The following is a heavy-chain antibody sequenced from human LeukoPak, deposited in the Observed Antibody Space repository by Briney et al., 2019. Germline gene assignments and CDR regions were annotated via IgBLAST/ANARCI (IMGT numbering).Heavy chain of an antibody. V-gene: IGHV1-69*13. CDR1: GGTLSSYA. CDR2: IIPIFGTA. Sequence: EASVTVSCTASGGTLSSYAISWVRQAPGQGLEWMGGIIPIFGTANYAQKFQGRVTITADESTSTAYMELSSLRSEDTAVYYCARHSGYHSTMYLDYWGQGTLVTVSS. CDR3: ARHSGYHSTMYLDY. J-gene: IGHJ4*02. D-gene: IGHD3-22*01.